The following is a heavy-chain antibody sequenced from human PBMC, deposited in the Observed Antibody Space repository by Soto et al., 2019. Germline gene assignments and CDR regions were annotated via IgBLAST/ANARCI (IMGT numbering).Heavy chain of an antibody. CDR2: ISSNGGST. V-gene: IGHV3-64D*08. D-gene: IGHD2-15*01. CDR1: GFTFSSYA. Sequence: GGSLRLSCAASGFTFSSYAMHWVRQAPGKGLEYVSAISSNGGSTYYADSVKGRFTISRDNSKNTLYLQMSSLRAGDTAVYYCVKDDGYCSGGSCYQLEYFQHWGQGTLVTVSS. CDR3: VKDDGYCSGGSCYQLEYFQH. J-gene: IGHJ1*01.